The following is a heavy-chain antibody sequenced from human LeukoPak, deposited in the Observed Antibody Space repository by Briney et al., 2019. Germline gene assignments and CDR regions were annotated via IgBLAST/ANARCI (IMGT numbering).Heavy chain of an antibody. CDR2: IRSRTYGGTT. J-gene: IGHJ1*01. Sequence: GGSLRLSCTGSGFTFGDYGMSWFRQAPGKGLVWVGFIRSRTYGGTTEYAASVKSRFSISRDDYKTIAYLQMNSLKTEDTAIYYCTRGYSYGYSRGEYFQHRGQGTLVTVSS. CDR3: TRGYSYGYSRGEYFQH. D-gene: IGHD5-18*01. CDR1: GFTFGDYG. V-gene: IGHV3-49*03.